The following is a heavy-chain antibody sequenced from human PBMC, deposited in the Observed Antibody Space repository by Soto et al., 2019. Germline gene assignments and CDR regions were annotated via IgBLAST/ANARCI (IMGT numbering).Heavy chain of an antibody. CDR3: ATHPGGFYYGSGTYSFPYYYYGMDV. D-gene: IGHD3-10*01. CDR1: GGTFSSYA. J-gene: IGHJ6*02. V-gene: IGHV1-69*13. Sequence: SVKVSCKASGGTFSSYAISWVRQAPGQGLEWMGGIIPIFGTADYAQKFQGRVTITADESTSTAYMEMSSLRSEDTAVYYRATHPGGFYYGSGTYSFPYYYYGMDVWGQGTTVTVSS. CDR2: IIPIFGTA.